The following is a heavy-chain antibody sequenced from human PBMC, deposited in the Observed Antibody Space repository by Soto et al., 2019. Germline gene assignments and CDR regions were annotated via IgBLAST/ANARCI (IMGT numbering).Heavy chain of an antibody. CDR3: AKDRSVDTRDWFDP. Sequence: GGSLRLSCAASGFTFGTYAMNWVRQAPGKGLEWVSGISGSSGSTYYTDSVKGRFTISRDNSKNTLYLQMNSLRADDTAVYYCAKDRSVDTRDWFDPWGQGTLVTVSS. CDR2: ISGSSGST. V-gene: IGHV3-23*01. D-gene: IGHD5-18*01. CDR1: GFTFGTYA. J-gene: IGHJ5*02.